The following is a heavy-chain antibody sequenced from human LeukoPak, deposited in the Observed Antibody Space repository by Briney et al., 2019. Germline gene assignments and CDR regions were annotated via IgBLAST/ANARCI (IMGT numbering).Heavy chain of an antibody. J-gene: IGHJ6*04. CDR2: I. CDR1: GFTFNTFS. Sequence: GGSLRLSCAASGFTFNTFSMNWVRQAPGKGLEWVSYIDSVKGRFTISRDNAKNSLYLQMNSLRAEDTAVYYCAELGITMIGGVWGKGTTVTISS. D-gene: IGHD3-10*02. V-gene: IGHV3-48*04. CDR3: AELGITMIGGV.